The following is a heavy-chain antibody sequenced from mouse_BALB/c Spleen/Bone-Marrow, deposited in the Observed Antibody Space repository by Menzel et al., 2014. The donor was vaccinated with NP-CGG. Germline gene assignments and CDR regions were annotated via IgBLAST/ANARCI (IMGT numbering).Heavy chain of an antibody. CDR2: ISPDGSTT. Sequence: VESGGGLVKPGGSLKLSCAASGFPFSSYWMNWVRQTPEKGLEWVAAISPDGSTTNYPASVKGRFTSARDNAKNNLYLQMSSLKDEDTAMYYCARGSSYFDYWGQGTTLTVSA. V-gene: IGHV5-4*02. J-gene: IGHJ2*01. D-gene: IGHD1-1*01. CDR3: ARGSSYFDY. CDR1: GFPFSSYW.